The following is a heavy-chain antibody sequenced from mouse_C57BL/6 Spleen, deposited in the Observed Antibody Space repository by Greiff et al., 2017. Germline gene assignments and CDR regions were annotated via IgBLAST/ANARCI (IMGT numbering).Heavy chain of an antibody. CDR1: GYTFTDYN. Sequence: VQLKESGPELVKPGASVKIPCKASGYTFTDYNMDWVKQSHGKSLEWIGDINPNNGGTIYNQKFKGKATLTVDKSSSTAYMELRSLTSEDTAVYYCARGDYYGSSPYYYAMDYWGQGTSVTVSS. CDR3: ARGDYYGSSPYYYAMDY. V-gene: IGHV1-18*01. CDR2: INPNNGGT. J-gene: IGHJ4*01. D-gene: IGHD1-1*01.